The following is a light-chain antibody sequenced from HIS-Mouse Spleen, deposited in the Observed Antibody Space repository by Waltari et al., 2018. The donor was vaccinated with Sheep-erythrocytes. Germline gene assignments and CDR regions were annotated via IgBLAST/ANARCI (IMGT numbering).Light chain of an antibody. J-gene: IGLJ1*01. V-gene: IGLV2-11*01. CDR2: DVS. CDR1: SSDFGGYNY. Sequence: QSALTQPRSVSGSPGQSVTISCTGTSSDFGGYNYVSWYQQHPGKAPKLMIYDVSKRPSVVPDRLSGSKSGNTASLTISGLQAEDEADYYCCSYAGSYNHVFATGTKVTVL. CDR3: CSYAGSYNHV.